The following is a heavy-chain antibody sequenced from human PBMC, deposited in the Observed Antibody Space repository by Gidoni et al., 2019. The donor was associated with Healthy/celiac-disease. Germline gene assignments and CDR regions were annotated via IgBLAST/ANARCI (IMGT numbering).Heavy chain of an antibody. D-gene: IGHD5-12*01. CDR2: ISAYNGNT. V-gene: IGHV1-18*01. Sequence: QVQLVQSGAEVKKPGASVKVSCKASGYTFTSYGISWVRQAPGQGLEWMGWISAYNGNTNNAQKLQGRVTMTTDTSTSTAYMELRSLRSDDTAVYYCAGDPRRDIVATIGRGRGAFDIWGQGTMVTVSS. CDR3: AGDPRRDIVATIGRGRGAFDI. CDR1: GYTFTSYG. J-gene: IGHJ3*02.